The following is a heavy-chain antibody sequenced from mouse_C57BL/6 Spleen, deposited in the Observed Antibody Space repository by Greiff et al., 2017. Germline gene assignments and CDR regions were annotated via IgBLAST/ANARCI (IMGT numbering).Heavy chain of an antibody. CDR3: ASPYGSSFYYFDY. D-gene: IGHD1-1*01. V-gene: IGHV1-64*01. CDR2: IHPNSGNT. Sequence: QVQLQQPGAELVKPGASVKLSCKASGYTFTSYWMHWVKQRPGQGLEWIGMIHPNSGNTNYNEKFKSKATLTVDKSSSTAYMQLSSLTSEDSAVYYCASPYGSSFYYFDYWGQGTTLTVSS. J-gene: IGHJ2*01. CDR1: GYTFTSYW.